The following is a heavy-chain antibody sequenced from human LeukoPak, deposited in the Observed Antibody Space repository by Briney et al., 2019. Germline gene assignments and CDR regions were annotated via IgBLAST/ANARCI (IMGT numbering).Heavy chain of an antibody. CDR3: ARTLRFFRFLDV. CDR2: IRPDGSET. CDR1: GFTFSNYW. V-gene: IGHV3-7*03. Sequence: GGSLRLSCAASGFTFSNYWMSWVRQAPEKGLEWVANIRPDGSETYSVDSVKGRFTISRDNAKNSLYLQMNSLRAEDTAVYYCARTLRFFRFLDVWGQGTTVTVSS. J-gene: IGHJ6*02. D-gene: IGHD3-3*01.